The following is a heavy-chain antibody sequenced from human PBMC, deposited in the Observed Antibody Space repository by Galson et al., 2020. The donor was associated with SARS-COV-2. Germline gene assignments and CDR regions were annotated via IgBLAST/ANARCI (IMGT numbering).Heavy chain of an antibody. CDR3: ARGLCGGDCYED. CDR1: GFTFSDYF. V-gene: IGHV3-21*01. D-gene: IGHD2-21*02. Sequence: GGSLRLSCAASGFTFSDYFMNWVRQAPGKGLEWVSAISGSSSHIYYADSVKGRFTISRDNAKNSVYLQMNSLRAEDTAGYYCARGLCGGDCYEDWGQGTLVTGSS. J-gene: IGHJ4*02. CDR2: ISGSSSHI.